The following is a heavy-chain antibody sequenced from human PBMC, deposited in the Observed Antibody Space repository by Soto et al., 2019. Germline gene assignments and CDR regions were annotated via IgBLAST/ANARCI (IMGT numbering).Heavy chain of an antibody. CDR1: GFTVSDNY. CDR2: IYSGGST. Sequence: EVQLVESGGGLVQPGGSLRLSCTASGFTVSDNYMSWVRQAAGRGLEWVSVIYSGGSTYYADSVEGRFTLYRDNCKKRCYRQMNSRREEETAGYYSARALVRGLMDVWGQGTTVTVSS. CDR3: ARALVRGLMDV. V-gene: IGHV3-66*01. J-gene: IGHJ6*02. D-gene: IGHD3-10*01.